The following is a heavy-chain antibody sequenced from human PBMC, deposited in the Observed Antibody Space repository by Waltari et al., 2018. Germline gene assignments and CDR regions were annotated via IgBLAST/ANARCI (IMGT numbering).Heavy chain of an antibody. CDR1: GFTFNNW. CDR2: IKPDGSEK. CDR3: ARELHWSARDY. Sequence: EVQLVESGGGLVQPGGSLRLSCAASGFTFNNWMSWVRQAPGKGLEWVANIKPDGSEKSYADSVKGRFTISIDNVKNSLYLQMNSLSLEDTAVYYCARELHWSARDYWGQETLVTVSS. D-gene: IGHD3-3*01. J-gene: IGHJ4*02. V-gene: IGHV3-7*01.